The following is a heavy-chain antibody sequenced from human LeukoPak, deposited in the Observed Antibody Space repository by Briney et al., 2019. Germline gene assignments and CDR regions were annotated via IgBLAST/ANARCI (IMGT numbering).Heavy chain of an antibody. V-gene: IGHV3-21*01. J-gene: IGHJ3*02. CDR3: ARGRSITLLRGVAMSDGFDI. Sequence: GGCLRLSCAASGFTFSTYSMNWVRQAPGKGLEWVSFIYTSGSYIYYGDSMKGRFTISRDNAKNSLYLQMSGLRAEDTAVYYCARGRSITLLRGVAMSDGFDIWGQGAMVTVSS. CDR2: IYTSGSYI. D-gene: IGHD3-10*01. CDR1: GFTFSTYS.